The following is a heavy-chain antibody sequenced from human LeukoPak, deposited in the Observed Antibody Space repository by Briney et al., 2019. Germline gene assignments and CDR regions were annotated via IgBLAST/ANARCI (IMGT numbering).Heavy chain of an antibody. CDR2: VYYSGST. V-gene: IGHV4-59*01. Sequence: PSETLSLTCAVSGGSISNYYWSWIRQPPGKGLEWIGYVYYSGSTNYNPALKSRVTISVDTSKNQFSLKLSSVTAADTAVYYCARGGVGATNFDYWGQGTLVTVSS. J-gene: IGHJ4*02. D-gene: IGHD1-26*01. CDR1: GGSISNYY. CDR3: ARGGVGATNFDY.